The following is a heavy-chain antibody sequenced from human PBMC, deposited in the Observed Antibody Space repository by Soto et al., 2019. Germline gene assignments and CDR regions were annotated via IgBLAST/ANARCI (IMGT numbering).Heavy chain of an antibody. CDR1: GDIFSGYS. CDR3: ARDLGSGYDPGDY. CDR2: IIPIFGTT. Sequence: QVQLVQSGAEVKKPGSSVKASCKTSGDIFSGYSISWVRQAPGQGLEWMGGIIPIFGTTNYAQKFHGRVTITADKSTSTVYMDLYSLKSEDTAMYYCARDLGSGYDPGDYWGQGTRVTVSS. D-gene: IGHD5-12*01. V-gene: IGHV1-69*14. J-gene: IGHJ4*02.